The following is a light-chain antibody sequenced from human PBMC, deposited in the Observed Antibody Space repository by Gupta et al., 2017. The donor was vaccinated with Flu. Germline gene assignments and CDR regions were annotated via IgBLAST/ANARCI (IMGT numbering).Light chain of an antibody. CDR2: GAS. Sequence: DIQLIQSPSTLSASVGDRVTITCRASRSIGIFLNWYQQKSGKAPNLLVYGASRLQSGVPSRFSGSGSGTXFTLTIXSLQREDAATYYCQQSDSTSYPFGXGTILEIK. J-gene: IGKJ2*01. V-gene: IGKV1-39*01. CDR3: QQSDSTSYP. CDR1: RSIGIF.